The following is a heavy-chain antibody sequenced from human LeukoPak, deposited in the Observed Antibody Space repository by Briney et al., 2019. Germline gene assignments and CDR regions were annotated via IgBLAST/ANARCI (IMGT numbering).Heavy chain of an antibody. Sequence: PGGSLRLSCAASGFTFSSYWMNWVRQAPGKGLEWVANINQDGSEKNYVDFVKGRFTISRDNAKNSLDLQMNRLRAEDTAMYYCARARGDGYQWYFDLWGRGTLVTVSS. J-gene: IGHJ2*01. D-gene: IGHD5-24*01. CDR3: ARARGDGYQWYFDL. V-gene: IGHV3-7*01. CDR1: GFTFSSYW. CDR2: INQDGSEK.